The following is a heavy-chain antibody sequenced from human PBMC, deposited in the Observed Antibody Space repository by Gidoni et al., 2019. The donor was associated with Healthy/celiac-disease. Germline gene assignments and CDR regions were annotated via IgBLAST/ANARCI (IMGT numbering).Heavy chain of an antibody. J-gene: IGHJ4*02. Sequence: EVQLVQSGAEVKKPGESLKLSCTGSGYSFTSYWIGWVRQMPGKGLEWMGIIYPGDSDTRYSPSFQGQVTISADKSISTAYLQWSSLKASDTAMYYCARGRLVVTALSSFDYWGQGTLVTVSS. V-gene: IGHV5-51*01. D-gene: IGHD2-21*02. CDR1: GYSFTSYW. CDR3: ARGRLVVTALSSFDY. CDR2: IYPGDSDT.